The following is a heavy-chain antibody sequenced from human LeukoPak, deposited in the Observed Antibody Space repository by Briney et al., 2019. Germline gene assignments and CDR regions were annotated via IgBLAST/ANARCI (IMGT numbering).Heavy chain of an antibody. D-gene: IGHD6-13*01. CDR2: IYPGDSDT. Sequence: GESLKISCKGSGYSFSSYWIGWVRQMPGKGLEWMGIIYPGDSDTRYSPSFQGQVTISADKSISTAYLQWNSLKASVTAMYYCASAYSGRSYYFDYWGQGTLVAFSS. CDR3: ASAYSGRSYYFDY. J-gene: IGHJ4*02. V-gene: IGHV5-51*01. CDR1: GYSFSSYW.